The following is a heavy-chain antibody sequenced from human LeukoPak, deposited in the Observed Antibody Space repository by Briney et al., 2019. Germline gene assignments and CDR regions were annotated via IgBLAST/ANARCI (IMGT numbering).Heavy chain of an antibody. J-gene: IGHJ4*02. CDR3: ARTASGYDTQYFDY. V-gene: IGHV3-23*01. CDR2: ISGSGGST. CDR1: GFTFSSYA. Sequence: PGGPLRLSCAASGFTFSSYAMSWVRQAPGKGLEWVSAISGSGGSTYYADSVKGRFTISRDNSKNTLYLQMNSLRAEDTAVYYCARTASGYDTQYFDYWGQGTLVTVSS. D-gene: IGHD5-12*01.